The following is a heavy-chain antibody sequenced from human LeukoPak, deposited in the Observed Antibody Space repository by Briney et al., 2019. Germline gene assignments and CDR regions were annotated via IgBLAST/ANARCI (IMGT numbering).Heavy chain of an antibody. V-gene: IGHV3-11*04. D-gene: IGHD2-2*01. CDR3: ARDPDPVGYCSSTSCYDRIDYFDY. CDR2: ISSSGSTI. J-gene: IGHJ4*02. Sequence: GGSLRLSCAASGFTFSDYYMSWIRQAPGKGLEWVSYISSSGSTIYYADSVTGRFTISRDNAKNSLYLQMNSLRAEDTAVYYCARDPDPVGYCSSTSCYDRIDYFDYWGQGTLVTVSS. CDR1: GFTFSDYY.